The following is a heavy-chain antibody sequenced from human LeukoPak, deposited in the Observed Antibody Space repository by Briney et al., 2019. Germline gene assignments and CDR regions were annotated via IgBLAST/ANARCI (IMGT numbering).Heavy chain of an antibody. CDR3: ARDPYLLGYCSSTSCPTYYYYGMDV. V-gene: IGHV1-69*13. J-gene: IGHJ6*04. Sequence: SVKVSCKASGGTFSSNAISWVRQAPGQGLEWMGGIIPIFGTANYAQKFQGRVTITADESTSTAYMELSSLRSEDTAVYYCARDPYLLGYCSSTSCPTYYYYGMDVWGKGTTVTVSS. CDR1: GGTFSSNA. CDR2: IIPIFGTA. D-gene: IGHD2-2*01.